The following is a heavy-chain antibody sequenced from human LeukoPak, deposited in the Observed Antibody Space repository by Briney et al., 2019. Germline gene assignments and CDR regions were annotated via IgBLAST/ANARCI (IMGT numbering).Heavy chain of an antibody. CDR2: INHSGST. CDR1: GGSFSGYY. V-gene: IGHV4-34*01. J-gene: IGHJ4*02. Sequence: PSETLSLTCAVYGGSFSGYYWSWIGQPPGKGLEWIGEINHSGSTNYNPSLKSRVTISVDTSKNQFSLKLSSVTAADTAVYYCARGSIEYSPFDYWGQGTLVTVSS. CDR3: ARGSIEYSPFDY. D-gene: IGHD6-6*01.